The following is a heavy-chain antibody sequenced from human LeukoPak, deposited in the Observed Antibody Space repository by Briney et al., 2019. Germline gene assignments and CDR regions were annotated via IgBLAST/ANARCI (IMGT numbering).Heavy chain of an antibody. D-gene: IGHD3-10*02. CDR3: ARGTAVRTNFDY. CDR1: GGSISSGGYY. J-gene: IGHJ4*02. Sequence: SETLSLTCTVSGGSISSGGYYWSWIRQHPGKGLEWIGYIYYSGSTYYNPSLKSRVTISVDTSKNQFSLKLSSVTAADTAVYYCARGTAVRTNFDYWGQGTLVTVSS. V-gene: IGHV4-31*03. CDR2: IYYSGST.